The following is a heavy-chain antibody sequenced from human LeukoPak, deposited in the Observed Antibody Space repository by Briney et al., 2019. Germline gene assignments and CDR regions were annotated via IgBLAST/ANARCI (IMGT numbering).Heavy chain of an antibody. D-gene: IGHD6-13*01. Sequence: RPSVKASSKLSRYIFTRVSTDWVRPATKQGRGWMGWMNPNIGNTSYTHKFPGRVTITRNTSISTAYMELSSLRSEETAVYYCARGRAAAGSKGYYFDYWGQGTLVTVSS. V-gene: IGHV1-8*03. J-gene: IGHJ4*02. CDR3: ARGRAAAGSKGYYFDY. CDR2: MNPNIGNT. CDR1: RYIFTRVS.